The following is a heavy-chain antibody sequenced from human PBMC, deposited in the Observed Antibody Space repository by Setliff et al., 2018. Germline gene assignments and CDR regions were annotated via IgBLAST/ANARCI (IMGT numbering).Heavy chain of an antibody. Sequence: SETLSLTCGASGGTFSDYFWTWIRQSPGKGLEFIGYVYYSGTTNYDPSLKSRVTISVDTSKNQFSLKLSSVTAADTAIYYCARGGTYRYFDYWGQGTLVTVSS. V-gene: IGHV4-59*01. J-gene: IGHJ4*02. CDR1: GGTFSDYF. CDR3: ARGGTYRYFDY. CDR2: VYYSGTT.